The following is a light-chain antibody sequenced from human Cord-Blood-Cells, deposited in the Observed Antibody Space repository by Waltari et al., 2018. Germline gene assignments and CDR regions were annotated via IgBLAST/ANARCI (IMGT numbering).Light chain of an antibody. CDR3: QQSYSTPWT. CDR2: AAS. J-gene: IGKJ1*01. Sequence: DIQMTQSPSSLSASVGDRVTITCRASQSISSYLIWYQQKPGKAPKLLIYAASSLQSGVPSRFSGSGSGTDCTLTNSSLQPEDFATYYCQQSYSTPWTFGQGTKVEIK. CDR1: QSISSY. V-gene: IGKV1-39*01.